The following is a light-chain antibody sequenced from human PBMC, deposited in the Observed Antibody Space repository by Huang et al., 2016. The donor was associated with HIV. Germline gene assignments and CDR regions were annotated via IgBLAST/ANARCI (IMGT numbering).Light chain of an antibody. Sequence: DVLLTQSPLYLPVTLGQPAFITCKSNQSLVYGDGNIYLNWFHQRPGHSPRRLLYKLSNRDSGVPDRFSAGGSGTDFTLWISEVEAEDVGDYYCMQASHGAATFGQGTRVDIK. J-gene: IGKJ2*01. CDR2: KLS. V-gene: IGKV2-30*01. CDR1: QSLVYGDGNIY. CDR3: MQASHGAAT.